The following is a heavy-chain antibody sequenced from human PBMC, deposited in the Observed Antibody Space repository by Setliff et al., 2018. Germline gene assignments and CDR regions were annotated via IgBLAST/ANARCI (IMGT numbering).Heavy chain of an antibody. Sequence: GGSLRLSCTASGFTFGDYAMSWVRQAPGKGLEWVGFIRSKAYGGTTEYAASVKGRFTISRDDSKSIAYLQMNSLKTEDTAVYYCTRESSVDFWSGYPYYYYMDVWGKGTTVTVSS. CDR1: GFTFGDYA. CDR3: TRESSVDFWSGYPYYYYMDV. J-gene: IGHJ6*03. D-gene: IGHD3-3*01. CDR2: IRSKAYGGTT. V-gene: IGHV3-49*04.